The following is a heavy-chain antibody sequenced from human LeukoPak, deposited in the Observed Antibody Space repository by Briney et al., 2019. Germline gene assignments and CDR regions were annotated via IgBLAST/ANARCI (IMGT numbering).Heavy chain of an antibody. Sequence: GSLRLSCAASGFTFSSHSMNGVRQAPGKGLEWVSSISSSSSYIYYADSVKGRFTISRDNAKNSLYLQMNSLRAEDTAVYYCARQVATRLDPWGQGTLVTVSS. CDR3: ARQVATRLDP. CDR1: GFTFSSHS. J-gene: IGHJ5*02. CDR2: ISSSSSYI. V-gene: IGHV3-21*01. D-gene: IGHD5-12*01.